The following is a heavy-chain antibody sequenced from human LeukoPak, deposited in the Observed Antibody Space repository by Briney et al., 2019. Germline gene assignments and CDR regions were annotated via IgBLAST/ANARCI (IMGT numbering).Heavy chain of an antibody. CDR3: ARDRSTFEGAGDY. CDR2: LSDSADRT. V-gene: IGHV3-23*01. Sequence: GGSLRLSCAASGFTFSTYAMAWVRQAPGKGLEWVSTLSDSADRTYYADSVKGRFTISRDNSKNTLYLQMKSLGVEDTAVYYCARDRSTFEGAGDYSGQGALVTVSS. D-gene: IGHD3-10*01. CDR1: GFTFSTYA. J-gene: IGHJ4*02.